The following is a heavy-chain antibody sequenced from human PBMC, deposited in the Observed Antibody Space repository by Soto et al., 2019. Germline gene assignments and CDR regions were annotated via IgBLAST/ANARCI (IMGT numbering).Heavy chain of an antibody. CDR1: GYTFTAYW. CDR2: INPNTGET. J-gene: IGHJ3*02. V-gene: IGHV1-2*02. Sequence: QVQLEQSGAEVKKPGAAVKVSCKASGYTFTAYWLHWLRQAPGQGLEWMAWINPNTGETGFAQKFQGRVTMTSDTSIRTAYMEVSSLRPEDTAVYYCARGPSSGAFDIWGQGTMLSVSS. D-gene: IGHD3-3*01. CDR3: ARGPSSGAFDI.